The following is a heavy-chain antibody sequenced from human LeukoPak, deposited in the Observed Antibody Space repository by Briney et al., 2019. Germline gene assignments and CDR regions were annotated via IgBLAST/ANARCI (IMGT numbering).Heavy chain of an antibody. D-gene: IGHD5-24*01. CDR3: ARGLGYNYRLYHFDY. CDR2: IYHSGST. V-gene: IGHV4-59*08. J-gene: IGHJ4*02. CDR1: GDSISTYY. Sequence: SETLSLTCTVSGDSISTYYWNWIRQPPGKGLEWIGYIYHSGSTNYNPSLKSRVTISVDTSKNQFSLKLSSVTAADTAVYYCARGLGYNYRLYHFDYWGQGTLVTVSS.